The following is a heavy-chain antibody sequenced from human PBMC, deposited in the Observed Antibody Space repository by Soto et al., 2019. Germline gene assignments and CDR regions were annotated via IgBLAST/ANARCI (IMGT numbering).Heavy chain of an antibody. CDR2: IDPSDSQT. Sequence: GESLKISCKGSGYGFAGYWITWVRQKPGKGLEWMGRIDPSDSQTYYSPSFRGHVTISATKSITAVFLQWSSLRASDTAMYYCARQIYDSDTGPNFQYYFDSWGQGTPVTVSS. V-gene: IGHV5-10-1*01. CDR3: ARQIYDSDTGPNFQYYFDS. J-gene: IGHJ4*02. CDR1: GYGFAGYW. D-gene: IGHD3-22*01.